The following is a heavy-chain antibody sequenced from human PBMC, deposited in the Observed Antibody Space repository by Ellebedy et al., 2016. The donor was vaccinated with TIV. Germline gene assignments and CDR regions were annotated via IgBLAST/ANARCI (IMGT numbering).Heavy chain of an antibody. CDR1: GFTFTSSA. V-gene: IGHV1-58*01. D-gene: IGHD1-26*01. J-gene: IGHJ6*02. CDR2: IVVGSGNT. CDR3: AAGEDLKYYYGMDV. Sequence: SVKVSXKASGFTFTSSAVQWVRQARGQRLEWIGWIVVGSGNTNYAQKFQERVTITRDMSTSTAYMELSSLRSEDTAVYYCAAGEDLKYYYGMDVWGQGTTVTVSS.